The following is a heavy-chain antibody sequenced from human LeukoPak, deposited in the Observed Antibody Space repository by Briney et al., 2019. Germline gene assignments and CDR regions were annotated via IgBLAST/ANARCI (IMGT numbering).Heavy chain of an antibody. D-gene: IGHD6-13*01. Sequence: GGSLRPSCAASGFTFSSYSMNWVRQAPGKGLEWVSSISSSSSYIYYADSVKGRFTISRDNAKNSLYLQMNSLRAEDTAVYYCARDRSLGQQLEPFDYWGQGTLVTVSS. CDR3: ARDRSLGQQLEPFDY. CDR2: ISSSSSYI. V-gene: IGHV3-21*01. CDR1: GFTFSSYS. J-gene: IGHJ4*02.